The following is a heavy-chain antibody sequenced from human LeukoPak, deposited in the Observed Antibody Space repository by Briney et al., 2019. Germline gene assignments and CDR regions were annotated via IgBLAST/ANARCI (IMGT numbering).Heavy chain of an antibody. CDR3: ARGGGYASPIGY. D-gene: IGHD5-12*01. CDR2: IYHSGST. CDR1: GGSISTYY. J-gene: IGHJ4*02. V-gene: IGHV4-59*01. Sequence: SETLSLTCTLSGGSISTYYWSWIRQPPGKGLEWIGYIYHSGSTNYNPSLKSRVTISVDTSKNQFSLKLSSATAADTAVYYCARGGGYASPIGYWGQGALVTVSS.